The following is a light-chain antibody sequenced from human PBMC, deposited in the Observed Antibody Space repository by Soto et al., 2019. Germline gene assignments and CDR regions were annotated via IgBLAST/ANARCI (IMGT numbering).Light chain of an antibody. CDR1: QSAGTY. CDR3: QQRSLLLPT. V-gene: IGKV3-11*01. J-gene: IGKJ4*01. CDR2: DAS. Sequence: EIVLTQSPDILSLSPGERATLSCRASQSAGTYLAWYQQKPGQPPRLLIYDASKRATGIPARFSGSGSGTEFTLTISSLEPEDFALYYCQQRSLLLPTFRGGTKVEI.